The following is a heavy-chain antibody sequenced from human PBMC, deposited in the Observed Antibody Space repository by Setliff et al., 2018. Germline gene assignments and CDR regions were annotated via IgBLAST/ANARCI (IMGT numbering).Heavy chain of an antibody. CDR1: GYMFRSYG. Sequence: GASVKVSCKASGYMFRSYGINWMRQAPGQGLEWVGWIKTFSFKANYAQKLQDGVTITTDTSTTTVYMELRGLKSGDTATYYCARFRVSSGGYNYYAMDVWGQGTTVTVSS. J-gene: IGHJ6*02. CDR3: ARFRVSSGGYNYYAMDV. D-gene: IGHD1-26*01. V-gene: IGHV1-18*04. CDR2: IKTFSFKA.